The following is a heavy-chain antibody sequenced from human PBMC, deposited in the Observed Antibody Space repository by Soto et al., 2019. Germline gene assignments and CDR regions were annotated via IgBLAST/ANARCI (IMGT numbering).Heavy chain of an antibody. Sequence: QVQLQESGPGLVKPSETLSLTCTVSGGSISSYYWSWIRQPPGKGLEWIGYIYYSGITNYNPSLKRRVTISVHTSKNQFSLKLSSVTAADTAVYYCARYQSNYYYGMAVWGQGTTVTVSS. V-gene: IGHV4-59*01. CDR3: ARYQSNYYYGMAV. CDR1: GGSISSYY. CDR2: IYYSGIT. J-gene: IGHJ6*02.